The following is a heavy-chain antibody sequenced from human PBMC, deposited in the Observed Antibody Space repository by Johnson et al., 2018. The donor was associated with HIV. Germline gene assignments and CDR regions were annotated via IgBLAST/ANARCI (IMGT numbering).Heavy chain of an antibody. CDR2: IRYAGSNK. J-gene: IGHJ3*01. Sequence: QVQLVESGGGVVQPGGSLRLSCAASGFTFSNYGMHWVRQAPGKGLEWVAFIRYAGSNKYYADSVKARFTLSRDNSKNTLYLQLSSLRTEDTVVFYCARGGVVHDAFDVWGQGTVVTVSS. D-gene: IGHD2-2*01. CDR3: ARGGVVHDAFDV. V-gene: IGHV3-30*02. CDR1: GFTFSNYG.